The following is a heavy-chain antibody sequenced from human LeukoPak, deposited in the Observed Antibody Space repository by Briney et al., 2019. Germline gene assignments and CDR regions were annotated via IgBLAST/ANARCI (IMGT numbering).Heavy chain of an antibody. V-gene: IGHV3-23*01. CDR3: AKEMYSWFGESPCSY. CDR2: ISGSGGST. D-gene: IGHD3-10*01. CDR1: GFTISSYA. Sequence: GGSLRLSCAVSGFTISSYAMSWVRQAPGKGLEWVSAISGSGGSTYYADSVKGRFTISRVNSKNTLYLQMNSLRAEDTAVYYCAKEMYSWFGESPCSYWGQGTLVTVSS. J-gene: IGHJ4*02.